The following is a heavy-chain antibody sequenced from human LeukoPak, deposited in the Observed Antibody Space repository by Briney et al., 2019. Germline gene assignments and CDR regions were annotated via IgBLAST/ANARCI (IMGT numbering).Heavy chain of an antibody. CDR3: AREVESGWDYFDY. CDR2: INAGNGNT. CDR1: GYTFTSYA. Sequence: ASVKVSCKASGYTFTSYAMHWVRQAPGQRLEWMGWINAGNGNTKYSQKFQGRVTITRDTSASTAYMELSSLRSEDTAVYYCAREVESGWDYFDYWGQGTLSPSPQ. D-gene: IGHD6-19*01. J-gene: IGHJ4*02. V-gene: IGHV1-3*01.